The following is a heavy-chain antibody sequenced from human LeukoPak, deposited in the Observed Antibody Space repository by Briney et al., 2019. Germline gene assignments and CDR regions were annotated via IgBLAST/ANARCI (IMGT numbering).Heavy chain of an antibody. Sequence: PGGSLRLSCAASGFTFSSYGMHWVRQAPGKGLEWVAVIWNDGNNKFYVDSVKGRFTISRDNSKNTLYLQMNSLRAEDTAVYYCARDGGRGYCSGGRCYPDNWGQGTLVTVFS. CDR1: GFTFSSYG. J-gene: IGHJ4*02. D-gene: IGHD2-15*01. CDR2: IWNDGNNK. V-gene: IGHV3-33*01. CDR3: ARDGGRGYCSGGRCYPDN.